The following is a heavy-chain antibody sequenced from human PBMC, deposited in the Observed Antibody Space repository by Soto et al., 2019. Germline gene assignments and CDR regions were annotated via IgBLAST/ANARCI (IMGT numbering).Heavy chain of an antibody. CDR1: GFTFSSYA. V-gene: IGHV3-30-3*01. CDR3: ARVAPTIFSIDQNAFDI. J-gene: IGHJ3*02. Sequence: GGSLRLSCAASGFTFSSYAMHWVRQAPGKGLEWVAVISYDGSNKYYADSVKGRFTISRDNSKNTLYLQMNSLRAEDTAVYYCARVAPTIFSIDQNAFDIWGQGTMVTVSS. D-gene: IGHD3-9*01. CDR2: ISYDGSNK.